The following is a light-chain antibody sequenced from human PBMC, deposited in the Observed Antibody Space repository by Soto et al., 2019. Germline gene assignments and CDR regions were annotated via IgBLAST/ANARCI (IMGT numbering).Light chain of an antibody. CDR1: QCISTW. CDR2: DAS. V-gene: IGKV1-5*01. Sequence: DIQMTQSPATLSSSAGDRVTITCRASQCISTWLAWYQQRPGQAPKLLIYDASSLPRGVPARFSGSGSGTDFTLTISGLQPEDFAAYYCQQSQSWPRTFGQGTKVDIK. J-gene: IGKJ1*01. CDR3: QQSQSWPRT.